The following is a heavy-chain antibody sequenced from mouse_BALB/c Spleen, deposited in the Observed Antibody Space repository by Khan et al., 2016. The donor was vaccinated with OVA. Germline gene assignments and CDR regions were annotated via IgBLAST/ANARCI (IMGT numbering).Heavy chain of an antibody. Sequence: QVQLKESGPGLVAPSQSLSITCTVSGFSLTGYGVNWVRQPPGKGLEWLGMIWGDGSTDYNSDLKSRLSISKDNSKSQVFLKKNNLQTDDTARYYCARAYYGNYREAMDYWGQGTSGTVSS. V-gene: IGHV2-6-7*01. CDR1: GFSLTGYG. J-gene: IGHJ4*01. D-gene: IGHD2-10*01. CDR2: IWGDGST. CDR3: ARAYYGNYREAMDY.